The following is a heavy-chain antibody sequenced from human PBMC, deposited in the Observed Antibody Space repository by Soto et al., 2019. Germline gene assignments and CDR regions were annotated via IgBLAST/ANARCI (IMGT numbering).Heavy chain of an antibody. CDR2: TYYRSKWYN. J-gene: IGHJ5*02. D-gene: IGHD6-13*01. CDR1: CDSVSSQSAA. CDR3: ARDRQLLNNWFDP. V-gene: IGHV6-1*01. Sequence: SQTLSLTCAIYCDSVSSQSAAWNWIRQSPSRGLEWLGRTYYRSKWYNDYAVSVKSRITINPNTSKNQFSLQLNSVTPEDTAVYYCARDRQLLNNWFDPWGQGTLVTVSS.